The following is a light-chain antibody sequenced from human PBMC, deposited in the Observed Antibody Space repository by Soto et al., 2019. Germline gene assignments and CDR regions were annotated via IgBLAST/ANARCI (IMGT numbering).Light chain of an antibody. CDR2: GNS. V-gene: IGLV1-40*01. Sequence: QSVLTQPPSVSGAPGQRVTISCTESSSNIGAGYDVHWYQQRPGTAPKLLIYGNSNRPSGVPDRFSGSKSGTSASLASTGLQAEDEADYYCQSYDSSLSGWVFGGGTKLTVL. J-gene: IGLJ3*02. CDR3: QSYDSSLSGWV. CDR1: SSNIGAGYD.